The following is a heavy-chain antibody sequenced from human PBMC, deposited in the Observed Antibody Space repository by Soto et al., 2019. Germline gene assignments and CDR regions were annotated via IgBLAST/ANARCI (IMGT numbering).Heavy chain of an antibody. V-gene: IGHV4-34*01. J-gene: IGHJ6*02. Sequence: SETLSLTCAVYGGSFSGYYWSWIRQPPGKGLEWIGEINHSGSTNYNPSLKGRVTISVDTSKNQFSLKLSSVTAADTAVYYRARRAGLWWGRVRRGMDVWGQGTQVTVSS. CDR3: ARRAGLWWGRVRRGMDV. CDR1: GGSFSGYY. CDR2: INHSGST. D-gene: IGHD2-21*01.